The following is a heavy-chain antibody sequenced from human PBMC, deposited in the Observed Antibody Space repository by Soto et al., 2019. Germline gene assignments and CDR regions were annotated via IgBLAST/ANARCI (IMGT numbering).Heavy chain of an antibody. V-gene: IGHV4-61*08. J-gene: IGHJ2*01. CDR1: GGSVSTGVHY. CDR3: ARGYYTSGDWFDR. CDR2: IYYSGST. Sequence: QVQLQESGPGLVKPSETLSLTCTVSVSGGSVSTGVHYWSWIRQPPGKGLEWIGYIYYSGSTNYNPPLRSRVTISVDTSKNQFSLKLTSGTAAHTAVYYCARGYYTSGDWFDRWGRGTLVTVSS. D-gene: IGHD3-3*01.